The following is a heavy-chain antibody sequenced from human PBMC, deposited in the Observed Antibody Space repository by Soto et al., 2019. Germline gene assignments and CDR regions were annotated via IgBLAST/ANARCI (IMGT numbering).Heavy chain of an antibody. Sequence: PSETLSLTCSFSGGSIRSNSYYLGWIRQPPGKGLEWIGSIYYSGSTYYNPSLKSRVTISVDTSKNQFSLKLNSVTAADTAVYYCAKNSGWYDAFDIWGQGTMVTVSS. V-gene: IGHV4-39*01. CDR3: AKNSGWYDAFDI. CDR1: GGSIRSNSYY. CDR2: IYYSGST. D-gene: IGHD6-19*01. J-gene: IGHJ3*02.